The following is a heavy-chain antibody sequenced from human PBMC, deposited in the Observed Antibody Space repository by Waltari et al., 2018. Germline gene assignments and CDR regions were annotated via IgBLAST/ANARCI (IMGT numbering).Heavy chain of an antibody. V-gene: IGHV1-2*02. D-gene: IGHD6-19*01. CDR2: INPNGGGT. J-gene: IGHJ4*02. Sequence: QVQLVQSGAAVKTPGASVKVSCKTSGYTFTGYYLHWVRQVPGRGLEWMGWINPNGGGTKDAQKFQGTVTMTSDTSISTVYMDLSRLTSDDTAVYYCARDGGRSASDWYWNFDSWGQGTLVTVSS. CDR1: GYTFTGYY. CDR3: ARDGGRSASDWYWNFDS.